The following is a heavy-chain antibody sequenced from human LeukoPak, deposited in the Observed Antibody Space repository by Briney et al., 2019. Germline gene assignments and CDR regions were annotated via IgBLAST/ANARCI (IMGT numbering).Heavy chain of an antibody. Sequence: ASVTVSCKASGYTFSDYSITWVRQAPGQGLEWMGWISPYNADTNYAQNFQGRVTMTTDRSTRTAYMELRNLRSDDTAVYYCARVTTVTRSPWSWGPKKIGQEVNWFDPWGQGTLITVSS. V-gene: IGHV1-18*01. D-gene: IGHD4-17*01. CDR1: GYTFSDYS. CDR3: ARVTTVTRSPWSWGPKKIGQEVNWFDP. CDR2: ISPYNADT. J-gene: IGHJ5*02.